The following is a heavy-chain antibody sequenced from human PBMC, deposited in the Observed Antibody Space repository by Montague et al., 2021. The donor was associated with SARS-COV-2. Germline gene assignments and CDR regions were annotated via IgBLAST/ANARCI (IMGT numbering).Heavy chain of an antibody. CDR3: ATQEDPSGWIPGPFDF. D-gene: IGHD6-19*01. J-gene: IGHJ4*02. CDR2: INHRGST. Sequence: SETLSITCAVYDGSFSDYSWTWIRQPPGKGLEWIGEINHRGSTNYNPSLKSRVTISVDTSKNQLSLKLSSVTAADTAVYYCATQEDPSGWIPGPFDFWGQGTLLTVSS. V-gene: IGHV4-34*01. CDR1: DGSFSDYS.